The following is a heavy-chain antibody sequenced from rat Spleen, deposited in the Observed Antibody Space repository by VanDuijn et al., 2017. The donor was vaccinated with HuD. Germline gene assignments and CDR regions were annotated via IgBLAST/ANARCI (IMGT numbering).Heavy chain of an antibody. J-gene: IGHJ2*01. CDR2: ISYDGNNT. CDR1: GFTFSSFP. Sequence: EVQLVESGGGLVQPGRSLKLSCAASGFTFSSFPMAWVRQAPKKGLEWVASISYDGNNTYYRDSVKGRFTISRDNAKSTLSLQMDSLRSEDTATYYCARRHYGYTDYFDYWGQGVMVTVSS. V-gene: IGHV5-7*01. CDR3: ARRHYGYTDYFDY. D-gene: IGHD1-9*01.